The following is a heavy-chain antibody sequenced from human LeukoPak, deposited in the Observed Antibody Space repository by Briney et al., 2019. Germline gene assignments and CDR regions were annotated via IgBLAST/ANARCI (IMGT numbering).Heavy chain of an antibody. D-gene: IGHD4-17*01. CDR3: ARYAGAYGDYGFDY. CDR1: GFTFSSYA. J-gene: IGHJ4*02. Sequence: GSLRLSCAASGFTFSSYAMHWVRQAPGKGLEWVAVISYDGSNKYYADSVKGRFTISRDNSKDTLYLQMNSLRAEDTAVYYCARYAGAYGDYGFDYWGQGTLVTVSS. CDR2: ISYDGSNK. V-gene: IGHV3-30-3*01.